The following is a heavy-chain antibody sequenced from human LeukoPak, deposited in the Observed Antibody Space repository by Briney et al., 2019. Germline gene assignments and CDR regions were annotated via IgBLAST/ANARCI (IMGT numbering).Heavy chain of an antibody. CDR2: ISGDGGST. J-gene: IGHJ4*02. CDR3: AKGKLWGD. CDR1: GFTFDDYA. Sequence: GGSLSLSCAAYGFTFDDYAMHWVRQAPGKGLVWVSLISGDGGSTYYAVSGKGRFTISRDNSKNSLYLQMNSLRTEDTALYYCAKGKLWGDWGQGTLVTVSS. V-gene: IGHV3-43*02. D-gene: IGHD5-18*01.